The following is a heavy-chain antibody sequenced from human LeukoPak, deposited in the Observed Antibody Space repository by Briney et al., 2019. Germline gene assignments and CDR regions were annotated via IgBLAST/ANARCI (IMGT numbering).Heavy chain of an antibody. CDR2: ISGPGYPI. Sequence: PGGSLRLSCQASGVTFSDYYMSWIRQAPGKGLEWIGYISGPGYPIYHADSVKGRFTISRDNAERSLYLQMNSLRVEDTAVYYCASVVGASLTIRFDLWGPGTLVTVSS. D-gene: IGHD2-15*01. CDR1: GVTFSDYY. V-gene: IGHV3-11*01. CDR3: ASVVGASLTIRFDL. J-gene: IGHJ4*02.